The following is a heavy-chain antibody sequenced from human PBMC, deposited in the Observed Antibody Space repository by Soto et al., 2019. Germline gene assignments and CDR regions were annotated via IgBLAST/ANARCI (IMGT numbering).Heavy chain of an antibody. J-gene: IGHJ3*01. Sequence: LRLSCAASGFTFSSYFMSWVRQAPGKGLEWVSSISGAGSCIYYADSVKGRLTISRDNAKNSLYLQIYSLRAEDTAVYFCAREILDAFDVWGQGTMVTVSS. CDR2: ISGAGSCI. CDR3: AREILDAFDV. CDR1: GFTFSSYF. V-gene: IGHV3-21*01.